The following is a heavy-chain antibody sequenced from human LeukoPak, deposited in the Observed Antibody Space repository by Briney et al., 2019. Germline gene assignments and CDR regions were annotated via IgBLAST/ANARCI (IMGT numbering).Heavy chain of an antibody. CDR3: AKIPYGDYRVNFDY. CDR1: GFTFSDHY. CDR2: ISSGSTYT. Sequence: GGSLRLSCVASGFTFSDHYMSWVRQAPGKGLGWVSYISSGSTYTNYADSLKGRFTISRDNAKNSLFLQMNSLRAEDTAVYYCAKIPYGDYRVNFDYWGQGTLVTVSS. V-gene: IGHV3-11*06. J-gene: IGHJ4*02. D-gene: IGHD4-17*01.